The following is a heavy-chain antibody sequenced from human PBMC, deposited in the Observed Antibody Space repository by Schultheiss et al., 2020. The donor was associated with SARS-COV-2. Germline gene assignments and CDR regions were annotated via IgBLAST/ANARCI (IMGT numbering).Heavy chain of an antibody. CDR1: GGSISSYY. V-gene: IGHV4-4*07. J-gene: IGHJ6*02. D-gene: IGHD5-24*01. Sequence: SETLSLTCTVSGGSISSYYWSWIRQPAGKGLEWIGRIYTSGSTNYNPSLKSRVTMSVDTSKNQFSLKLSSVTAADTAVYYCVKAERWLQLVYYYGMDVWGQGTTVTVSS. CDR3: VKAERWLQLVYYYGMDV. CDR2: IYTSGST.